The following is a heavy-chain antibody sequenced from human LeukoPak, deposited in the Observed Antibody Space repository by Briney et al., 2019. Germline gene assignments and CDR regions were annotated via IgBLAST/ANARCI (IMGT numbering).Heavy chain of an antibody. CDR3: AKAGFDRCSGSYYTGYAFDI. Sequence: GGSLRLSCAASGFTFDDYAMHWVRQAPGKGLEWVSLISGDGGSTYYADSVKGRFTISRDNSKNSLYLQMNSLRTEDTALYYCAKAGFDRCSGSYYTGYAFDIWGQGTMVTVSS. CDR2: ISGDGGST. D-gene: IGHD3-10*02. CDR1: GFTFDDYA. J-gene: IGHJ3*02. V-gene: IGHV3-43*02.